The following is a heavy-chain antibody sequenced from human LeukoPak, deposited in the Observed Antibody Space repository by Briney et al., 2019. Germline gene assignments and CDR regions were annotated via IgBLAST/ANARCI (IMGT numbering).Heavy chain of an antibody. CDR1: GFTFSSYW. CDR3: ASVYHYYGSGSYYSPPDY. J-gene: IGHJ4*02. D-gene: IGHD3-10*01. CDR2: INSDGSST. Sequence: QAGGSLRLSCAASGFTFSSYWMHWVRQAPGKGLVWVSRINSDGSSTSYADSVKGRFTISRDNAKNTLYLQMNSLRAEDTAVYYCASVYHYYGSGSYYSPPDYWGQGTLVTVSS. V-gene: IGHV3-74*01.